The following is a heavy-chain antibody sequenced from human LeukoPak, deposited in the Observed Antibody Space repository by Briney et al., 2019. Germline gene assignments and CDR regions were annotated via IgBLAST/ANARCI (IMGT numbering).Heavy chain of an antibody. CDR1: GGTFSSDA. CDR3: ARDRDDYSNYVVSDY. D-gene: IGHD4-11*01. J-gene: IGHJ4*02. CDR2: IIPIFGTA. Sequence: SVKVSCKXSGGTFSSDAISWVRQAPGQGLEWMGRIIPIFGTANYAQKFQGRVTITTDESTSTAYMELSSLRSEDTAVYYCARDRDDYSNYVVSDYWGQGTLVTVSS. V-gene: IGHV1-69*05.